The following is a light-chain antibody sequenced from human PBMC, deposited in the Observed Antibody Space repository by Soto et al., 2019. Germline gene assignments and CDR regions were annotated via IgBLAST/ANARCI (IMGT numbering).Light chain of an antibody. CDR3: QYYGRSPWT. Sequence: EIVLTQSPGTLSLSPGERGTLSCRASQSVSSNYLAWYQQKPGQAPRLLIYSAFSRATGIPDRFSGSGSGKDFTLTISRLEPEDFAVYYCQYYGRSPWTFGQGTKVEIK. V-gene: IGKV3-20*01. CDR2: SAF. J-gene: IGKJ1*01. CDR1: QSVSSNY.